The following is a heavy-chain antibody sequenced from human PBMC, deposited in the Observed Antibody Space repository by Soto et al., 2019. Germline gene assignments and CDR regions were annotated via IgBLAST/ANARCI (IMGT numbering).Heavy chain of an antibody. CDR1: GGSFSGYY. D-gene: IGHD2-2*01. V-gene: IGHV4-34*01. J-gene: IGHJ6*02. CDR3: ARVVGGYYYGMDV. Sequence: SETLSLTCAVYGGSFSGYYWSWIRQPPGKGLEWIGEINHSGSTNYNPPLKSRVTISVDKSKNQFSLKLSSVTAADTAVYYCARVVGGYYYGMDVWGQGTTVTVSS. CDR2: INHSGST.